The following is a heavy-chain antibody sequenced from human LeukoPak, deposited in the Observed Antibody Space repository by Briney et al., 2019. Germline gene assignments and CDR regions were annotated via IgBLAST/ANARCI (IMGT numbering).Heavy chain of an antibody. D-gene: IGHD2/OR15-2a*01. CDR3: AKDGRIGTGWAYYFDY. V-gene: IGHV3-23*01. Sequence: GGSLRLSCTASGFTFSNYAMSWVRQAPGKGLEWISGLCVSGSNTYYVDSVKGRFTVSRDNSKNTLYLQMNSLRAEDTAVYYCAKDGRIGTGWAYYFDYWGQGTLVTVSS. CDR2: LCVSGSNT. J-gene: IGHJ4*02. CDR1: GFTFSNYA.